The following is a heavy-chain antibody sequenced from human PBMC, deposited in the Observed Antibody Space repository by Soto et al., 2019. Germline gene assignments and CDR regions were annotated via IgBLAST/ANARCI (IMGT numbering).Heavy chain of an antibody. D-gene: IGHD1-1*01. Sequence: ASVKVSCKASGYTFTKFDINWVRQATGQGLEWMGWMNPNSGNTGYAQKFQGRVTMTRNTSITTAYMELSTLRSEDTAVYYCVRDGTKTLRDWFDPWGQGISVTVSS. CDR3: VRDGTKTLRDWFDP. CDR2: MNPNSGNT. V-gene: IGHV1-8*01. J-gene: IGHJ5*02. CDR1: GYTFTKFD.